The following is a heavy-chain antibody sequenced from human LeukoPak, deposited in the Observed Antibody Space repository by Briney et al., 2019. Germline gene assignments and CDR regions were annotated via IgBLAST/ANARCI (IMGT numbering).Heavy chain of an antibody. D-gene: IGHD4-17*01. V-gene: IGHV3-23*01. CDR3: AREDGDYVPFDY. J-gene: IGHJ4*02. Sequence: GGSLRLSCAASGFTFTSYAMSWVRQAPGKGLEWVSGISGSGDSTYYADSMKGRFTISRDNAKNSLYLRMNSLRAEDTAVYYCAREDGDYVPFDYWGQGTLVTVSS. CDR2: ISGSGDST. CDR1: GFTFTSYA.